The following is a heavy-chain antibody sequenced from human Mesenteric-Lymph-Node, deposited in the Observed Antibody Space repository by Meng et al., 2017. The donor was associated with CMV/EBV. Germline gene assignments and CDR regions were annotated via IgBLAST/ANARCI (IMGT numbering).Heavy chain of an antibody. CDR2: IRYDGSNK. CDR1: GFTFSSYG. CDR3: ARVVAAADY. Sequence: GESLKISCAASGFTFSSYGMHWVRQAPGKGLEWVAFIRYDGSNKYYADSVKGRFTISRDNAKNSLYLQMNSLRAEDTAVYYCARVVAAADYWGQGTLVTVSS. V-gene: IGHV3-30*02. D-gene: IGHD6-13*01. J-gene: IGHJ4*02.